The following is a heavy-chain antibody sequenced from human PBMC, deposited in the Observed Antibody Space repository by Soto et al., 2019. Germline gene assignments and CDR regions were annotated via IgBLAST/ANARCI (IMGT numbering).Heavy chain of an antibody. Sequence: SETLSLTCTVSCGSISSGGYYWSWIRQHPGKGLEWIGYIYYSGSTYYNPSLKSRVTIPVDTSKNQFSLKLSSVTAADTAVYYCAREDYDFWSGAYYGMDVWGQGTTVTVSS. V-gene: IGHV4-31*03. CDR3: AREDYDFWSGAYYGMDV. J-gene: IGHJ6*02. D-gene: IGHD3-3*01. CDR2: IYYSGST. CDR1: CGSISSGGYY.